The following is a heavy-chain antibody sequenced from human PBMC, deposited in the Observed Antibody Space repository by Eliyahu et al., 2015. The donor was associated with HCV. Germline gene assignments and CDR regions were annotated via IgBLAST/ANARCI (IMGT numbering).Heavy chain of an antibody. CDR2: TYYRSKWYI. CDR1: GDSVSSNSAA. Sequence: QVQLQQSGPGLVKPSQTLSLTCTISGDSVSSNSAAWNWIRQSPSRGLDWLGRTYYRSKWYIDYGVSVKSRIIINSDTSKNQFSLQLTSVTPEDTAVYYCARLYCSGGSCNYGMDVWGQGTTVTVSS. CDR3: ARLYCSGGSCNYGMDV. V-gene: IGHV6-1*01. J-gene: IGHJ6*02. D-gene: IGHD2-15*01.